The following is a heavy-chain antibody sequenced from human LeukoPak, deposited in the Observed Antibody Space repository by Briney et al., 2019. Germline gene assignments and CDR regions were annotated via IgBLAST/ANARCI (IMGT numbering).Heavy chain of an antibody. CDR3: ARRVNSGYYFGY. D-gene: IGHD3-22*01. J-gene: IGHJ4*02. V-gene: IGHV5-51*01. Sequence: PGESLKISCKGSGYSFSTYWIGWVRQMPGKGLELMGIIYPGDSDTTYSPSFQGQVTISVDKSISTAYLQWSTLKASDAAMYYCARRVNSGYYFGYWAQGTLVTVSS. CDR1: GYSFSTYW. CDR2: IYPGDSDT.